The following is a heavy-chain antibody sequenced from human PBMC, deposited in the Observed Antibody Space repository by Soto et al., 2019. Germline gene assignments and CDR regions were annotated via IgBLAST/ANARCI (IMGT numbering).Heavy chain of an antibody. J-gene: IGHJ5*02. CDR2: ILYDGSER. Sequence: GGSLRLSCEASGFSFNRYGMHWVRQAPGKGLEWVAVILYDGSERYYADSVKGRFTISRDNSRNTVFLEMNSLRVEDTAVYYCARDTNELLWFGELSNRFDPWGQGILVTVSS. CDR3: ARDTNELLWFGELSNRFDP. D-gene: IGHD3-10*01. V-gene: IGHV3-33*05. CDR1: GFSFNRYG.